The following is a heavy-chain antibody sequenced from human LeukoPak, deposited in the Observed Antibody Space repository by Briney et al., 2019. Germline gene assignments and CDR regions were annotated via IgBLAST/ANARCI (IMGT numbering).Heavy chain of an antibody. J-gene: IGHJ3*02. D-gene: IGHD4-11*01. CDR1: GGSVGSGSYY. V-gene: IGHV4-61*01. CDR3: ARADYSNYGDAFDI. Sequence: SETLSLTCTASGGSVGSGSYYWSWIRQPPGKGLEWIGYIYYSGSTNYNPSLKSRVTISVDTSKNQFSLKLSSVTAADTAVYYCARADYSNYGDAFDIWGQGTMVTVSS. CDR2: IYYSGST.